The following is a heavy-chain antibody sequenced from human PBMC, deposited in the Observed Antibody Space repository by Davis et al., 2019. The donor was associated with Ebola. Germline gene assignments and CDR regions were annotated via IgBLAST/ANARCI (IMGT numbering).Heavy chain of an antibody. Sequence: PGGSLRLSCAASGFTFDRFWMGWVRQAPGRGLEWVASIYRDGNEKNYVDSVKGRFTISRDNTKNSLFLQMNSLRAEDTAVYFCARGVAVDGFYFDYWGQGTLVTVSS. D-gene: IGHD6-19*01. J-gene: IGHJ4*02. CDR2: IYRDGNEK. V-gene: IGHV3-7*03. CDR1: GFTFDRFW. CDR3: ARGVAVDGFYFDY.